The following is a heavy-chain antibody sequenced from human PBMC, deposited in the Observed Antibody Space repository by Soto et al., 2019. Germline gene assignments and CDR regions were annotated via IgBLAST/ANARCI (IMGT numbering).Heavy chain of an antibody. CDR3: ARGSHSLGYCSGGSCYSGFNY. D-gene: IGHD2-15*01. CDR1: GGSFSGYY. CDR2: INHSGST. J-gene: IGHJ4*02. Sequence: SETLSLTCAVYGGSFSGYYWSWIRQPPGKGLEWIGEINHSGSTNYNPSLKSRVTISVDTSKNQFSLKLSSVTAADTAVYYCARGSHSLGYCSGGSCYSGFNYWGQGTLVTVSS. V-gene: IGHV4-34*01.